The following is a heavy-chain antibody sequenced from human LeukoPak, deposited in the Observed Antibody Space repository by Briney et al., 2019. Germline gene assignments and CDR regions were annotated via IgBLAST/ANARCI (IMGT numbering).Heavy chain of an antibody. D-gene: IGHD1-7*01. CDR2: INHSGST. V-gene: IGHV4-34*01. J-gene: IGHJ3*02. CDR1: GGSFSGYY. CDR3: AESGTTAVGVFDI. Sequence: SETLSLTCAVYGGSFSGYYWSWIRQPPGKGLEWIGEINHSGSTNYNPSLKSRVTISVDTSKNQFSPKLSSVTAADTAVYFCAESGTTAVGVFDIWGQGTMVTVSS.